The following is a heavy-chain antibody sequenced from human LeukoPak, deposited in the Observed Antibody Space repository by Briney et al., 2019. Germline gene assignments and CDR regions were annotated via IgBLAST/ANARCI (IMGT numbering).Heavy chain of an antibody. Sequence: PSETLSLTCTVSGGSISSSSYYWSWIRQPPGKGLEWIGSIYYSGSTYYNPSLKSRVTISVDTSKNQFSLKLSSVTAADTAVYYCARRPLGYCSSTSCPQQDYWGQGTLVTVSS. V-gene: IGHV4-39*01. CDR1: GGSISSSSYY. D-gene: IGHD2-2*01. CDR2: IYYSGST. J-gene: IGHJ4*02. CDR3: ARRPLGYCSSTSCPQQDY.